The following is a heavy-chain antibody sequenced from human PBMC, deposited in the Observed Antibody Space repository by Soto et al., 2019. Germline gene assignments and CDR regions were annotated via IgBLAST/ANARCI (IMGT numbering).Heavy chain of an antibody. V-gene: IGHV4-39*07. Sequence: SETLPHTCTVSGGSISSSSYYWGWIRQPPGKGLEWIGSIYYSVSTYYNPSLKSRVTISVDTSKNQFSLKLTSVTAADTAVYYCARDPAPWGQGTLVTVSS. J-gene: IGHJ5*02. CDR1: GGSISSSSYY. CDR3: ARDPAP. CDR2: IYYSVST.